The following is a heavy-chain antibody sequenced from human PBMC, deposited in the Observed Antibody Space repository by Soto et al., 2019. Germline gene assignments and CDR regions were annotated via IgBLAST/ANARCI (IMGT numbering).Heavy chain of an antibody. CDR3: ARATRSGSPHFDH. V-gene: IGHV1-69*13. D-gene: IGHD5-12*01. CDR2: IIPIFGTA. CDR1: GGTFSSYA. Sequence: SVKVSCKASGGTFSSYAISWVRQAPGQGLEWMGGIIPIFGTANYAQKFQGRVTITADESTSTAYMELSSLRSEDTAVYYCARATRSGSPHFDHWGQGTLVTVSS. J-gene: IGHJ4*02.